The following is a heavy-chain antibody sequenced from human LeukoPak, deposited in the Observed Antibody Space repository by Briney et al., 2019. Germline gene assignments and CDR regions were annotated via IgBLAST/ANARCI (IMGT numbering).Heavy chain of an antibody. D-gene: IGHD2-2*01. V-gene: IGHV3-21*01. CDR1: GFTFSSYS. Sequence: GGSLRLSCAASGFTFSSYSMSWVRQAPGKGLEWVSSISDDSNYIYYADSVEGRFTISRDNAKNSLYLQMNSLRAEDTAVYYCANHLACGSTSCPPFDYWGQGTLVTVSS. CDR2: ISDDSNYI. CDR3: ANHLACGSTSCPPFDY. J-gene: IGHJ4*02.